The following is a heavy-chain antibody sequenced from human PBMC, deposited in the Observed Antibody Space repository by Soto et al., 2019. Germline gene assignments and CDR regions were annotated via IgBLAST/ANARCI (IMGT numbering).Heavy chain of an antibody. CDR2: IYPGDSDT. CDR3: ARHGWIATAGKGRGNWFDP. D-gene: IGHD6-13*01. J-gene: IGHJ5*02. Sequence: EVQLVQSGAEVKKPGESLKSSCKGSGYSFTSYWIGWVRQMPGKGLEWVGIIYPGDSDTRYSPSFQGPVTISADKSISTAYLQWSSLKASDTAMYYCARHGWIATAGKGRGNWFDPWGQGTLVTVSS. CDR1: GYSFTSYW. V-gene: IGHV5-51*01.